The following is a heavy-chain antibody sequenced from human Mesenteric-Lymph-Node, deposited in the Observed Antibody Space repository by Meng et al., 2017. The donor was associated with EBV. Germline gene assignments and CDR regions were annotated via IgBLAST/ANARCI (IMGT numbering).Heavy chain of an antibody. D-gene: IGHD1-7*01. CDR3: ARVSEISGTWLDC. V-gene: IGHV4-4*02. J-gene: IGHJ1*01. CDR2: VFHIGST. CDR1: GGSISGNNW. Sequence: GQRQESGPGLGKPSGTLSLTCAVSGGSISGNNWWSWIRQPPGKGLEWIGEVFHIGSTNYNPSLKSRVTISLDKSKNQFSLKLTSVTAADTAVYFCARVSEISGTWLDCWGQGTLVTVSS.